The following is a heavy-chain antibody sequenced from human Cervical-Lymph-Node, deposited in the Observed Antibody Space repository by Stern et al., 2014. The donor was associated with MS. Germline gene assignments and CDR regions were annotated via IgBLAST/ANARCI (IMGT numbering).Heavy chain of an antibody. J-gene: IGHJ4*02. V-gene: IGHV4-59*01. CDR1: GGSISSYY. CDR3: ATGGTFDY. Sequence: QVQLQESGPGLVKPSETLSLTCPVSGGSISSYYWSWIRQPPGKGLEWIGYIYYSGSTNYNPSLKSRVTISVDTSKNQFSLKLSSVTAADTAVYYCATGGTFDYWGQGTLVTVSS. D-gene: IGHD1-26*01. CDR2: IYYSGST.